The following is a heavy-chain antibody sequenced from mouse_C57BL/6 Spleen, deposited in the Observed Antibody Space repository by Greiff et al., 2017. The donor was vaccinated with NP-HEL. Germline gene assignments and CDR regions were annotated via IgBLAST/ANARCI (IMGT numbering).Heavy chain of an antibody. V-gene: IGHV1-62-2*01. CDR2: FYPGSGSI. J-gene: IGHJ3*01. D-gene: IGHD4-1*01. CDR3: ARHEEKASQLTGTWFAY. CDR1: GYTFTEYT. Sequence: VQLQESGAELVKPGASVKLSCKASGYTFTEYTIHWVKQRSGQGLEWIGWFYPGSGSIKYNEKFKDKATLTADKSSSTVYMELSRLTSEDSAVYFCARHEEKASQLTGTWFAYWGQGTLVTVSA.